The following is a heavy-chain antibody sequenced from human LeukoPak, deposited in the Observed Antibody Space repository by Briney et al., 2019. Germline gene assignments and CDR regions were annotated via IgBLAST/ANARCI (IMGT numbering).Heavy chain of an antibody. CDR3: ARVGSGKYNWFDP. CDR1: GGSFSGYY. V-gene: IGHV4-34*01. D-gene: IGHD3-10*01. CDR2: INHSGST. J-gene: IGHJ5*02. Sequence: SETLSLTCAVYGGSFSGYYWSWIRQPPGKGLEWIGEINHSGSTNYNPSLKSRVTISVDTSKNQFSLKLSSVTAADTAVYYCARVGSGKYNWFDPWGQGTLVTVSS.